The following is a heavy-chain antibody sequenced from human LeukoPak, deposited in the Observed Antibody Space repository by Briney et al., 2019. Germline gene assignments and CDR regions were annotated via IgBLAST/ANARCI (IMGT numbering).Heavy chain of an antibody. CDR2: IYYSGTT. Sequence: SETLSLTCTVSGGSIISGDFYWGWIRQPPGKGLEWIGNIYYSGTTYYNPSLKSRVTISIDTSKIQFSLKLSSVTAADTAVFYCARRGISQGYYMDVWGKGTTVTISS. CDR3: ARRGISQGYYMDV. D-gene: IGHD6-13*01. J-gene: IGHJ6*03. CDR1: GGSIISGDFY. V-gene: IGHV4-39*01.